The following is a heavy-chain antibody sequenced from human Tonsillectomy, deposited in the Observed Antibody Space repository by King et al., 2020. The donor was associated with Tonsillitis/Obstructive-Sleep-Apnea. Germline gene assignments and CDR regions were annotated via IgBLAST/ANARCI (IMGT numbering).Heavy chain of an antibody. CDR2: IYYSGST. J-gene: IGHJ6*03. CDR1: GGSISSYY. D-gene: IGHD6-19*01. CDR3: ARDRAGIAVAGNYYYMDV. V-gene: IGHV4-59*01. Sequence: VQLQESGPGLVKPSETLSLTCTVSGGSISSYYWSWIRQPPGKGLEWIGYIYYSGSTNYNPSLKSRVTISVETSKNQFSLKLSSVTAADTAVYYCARDRAGIAVAGNYYYMDVWGKGTTVTVSS.